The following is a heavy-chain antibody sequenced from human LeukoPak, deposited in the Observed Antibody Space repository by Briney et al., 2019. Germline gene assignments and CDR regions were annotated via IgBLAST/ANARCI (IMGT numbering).Heavy chain of an antibody. CDR3: ARDVIAAAGTYTAP. V-gene: IGHV3-30*19. CDR1: GFTFSSYG. Sequence: PGGSLRLSCAASGFTFSSYGMHWVRQAPGKGLEWVAVISYDGSNKYYADSVKGRFTISRDNSKNTLYLQMNSLRAEDTAVYYCARDVIAAAGTYTAPWGQGTLVTVSS. J-gene: IGHJ4*02. D-gene: IGHD6-13*01. CDR2: ISYDGSNK.